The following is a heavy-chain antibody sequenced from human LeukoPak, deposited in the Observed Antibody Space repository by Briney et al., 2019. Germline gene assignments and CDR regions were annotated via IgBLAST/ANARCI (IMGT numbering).Heavy chain of an antibody. CDR2: IYPGDSDT. CDR3: ARTYYDFWSGDYFDY. D-gene: IGHD3-3*01. J-gene: IGHJ4*02. V-gene: IGHV5-51*01. Sequence: GESLKISCKGSGYSFTSYWMGWVRQMPGKGLEWMGIIYPGDSDTRYSPSFQGQVTISADKSISTAYLQWSSLKASDTAMYYCARTYYDFWSGDYFDYWGQGTLVTVSS. CDR1: GYSFTSYW.